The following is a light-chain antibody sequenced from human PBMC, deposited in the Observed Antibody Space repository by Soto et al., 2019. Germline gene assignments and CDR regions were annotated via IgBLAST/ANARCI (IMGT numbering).Light chain of an antibody. J-gene: IGKJ1*01. V-gene: IGKV1-5*03. CDR3: QQYSSAST. CDR1: QSINNW. Sequence: DIQMTQSPSTLSASVGDRVTITCRASQSINNWLAWYQQKPGIAPKLLIYRASSLENGVPSRFSGRGSGTEFIFTITSLQPDDFATYYCQQYSSASTFGQGTKVEI. CDR2: RAS.